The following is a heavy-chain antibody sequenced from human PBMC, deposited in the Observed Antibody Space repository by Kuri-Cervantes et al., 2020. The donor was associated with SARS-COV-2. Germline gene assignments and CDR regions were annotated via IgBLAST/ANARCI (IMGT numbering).Heavy chain of an antibody. CDR3: ARSCTYARCSEYFQH. V-gene: IGHV3-66*02. CDR2: IYAGGGT. J-gene: IGHJ1*01. Sequence: GESLKISCAASGFIVSSSYMSWVRQAPGKGLEWVSIIYAGGGTYYADSVKGQFTISRDISKNTVFLQMNRLRPEDTAVYYCARSCTYARCSEYFQHRGQGTLVTVSS. CDR1: GFIVSSSY. D-gene: IGHD2-8*01.